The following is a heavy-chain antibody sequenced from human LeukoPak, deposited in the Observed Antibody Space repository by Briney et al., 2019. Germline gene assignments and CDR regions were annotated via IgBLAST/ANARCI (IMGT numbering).Heavy chain of an antibody. Sequence: GGSLRLSCAASGFTFSSYWMHWVRQAPGKGLEWVSTISGRGGSTNYADSVKGRFTISRDNSKNTLYLQMNSLRAEDTAVYYCAKAVMPYCTNGVCPSMDVWGKGTTVTVSS. CDR2: ISGRGGST. V-gene: IGHV3-23*01. CDR3: AKAVMPYCTNGVCPSMDV. D-gene: IGHD2-8*01. J-gene: IGHJ6*03. CDR1: GFTFSSYW.